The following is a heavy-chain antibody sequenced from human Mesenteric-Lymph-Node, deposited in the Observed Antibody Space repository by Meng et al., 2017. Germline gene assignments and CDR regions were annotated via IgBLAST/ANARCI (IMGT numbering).Heavy chain of an antibody. CDR1: GGSMSSGNYY. Sequence: QVQLQESGPGLVEPSQTLSRPCTVSGGSMSSGNYYWSWIRQPPGKGLEWIGYIHHSGSAYYNPSLKSRVSISVDTSKNQFSLKLSSVTAADTAVYYCAGSGYDPGYWGQGTLVTVSS. CDR2: IHHSGSA. CDR3: AGSGYDPGY. V-gene: IGHV4-30-4*01. D-gene: IGHD5-12*01. J-gene: IGHJ4*02.